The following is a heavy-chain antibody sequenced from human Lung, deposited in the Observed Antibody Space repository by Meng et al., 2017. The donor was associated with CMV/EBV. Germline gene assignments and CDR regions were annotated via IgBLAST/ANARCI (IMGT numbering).Heavy chain of an antibody. CDR2: IYHSGST. CDR1: GYSISSGYY. Sequence: SXTLSLTCTVSGYSISSGYYWGWFRQPPGKGLEWIGSIYHSGSTYNNPSLKSRVTISVDTSKNQFSLKLSSVTAADTAVYYCARARFDYWGQGTLVTVSS. J-gene: IGHJ4*02. CDR3: ARARFDY. V-gene: IGHV4-38-2*02.